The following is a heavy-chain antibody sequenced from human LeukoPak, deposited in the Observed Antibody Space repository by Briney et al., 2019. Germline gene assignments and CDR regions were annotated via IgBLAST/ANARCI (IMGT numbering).Heavy chain of an antibody. D-gene: IGHD2-2*02. Sequence: GGSLRLSCAASGFTFSSYRMSWVRQAPGKGLEWVANIKQDGSEKYYVDSVKGRFTISRDNAKNSLYLQMNSLRAEDTAVYYCARDRGYCSSTSCYTVSDYWGQGTLVTVSS. CDR3: ARDRGYCSSTSCYTVSDY. CDR1: GFTFSSYR. V-gene: IGHV3-7*01. CDR2: IKQDGSEK. J-gene: IGHJ4*02.